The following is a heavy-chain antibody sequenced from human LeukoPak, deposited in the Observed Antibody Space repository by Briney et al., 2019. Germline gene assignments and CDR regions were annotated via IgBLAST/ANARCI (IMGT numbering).Heavy chain of an antibody. J-gene: IGHJ4*02. Sequence: SETLSLTCNVSGGSINSYYWTWIRQPPGKGLEWIGEINHSGSTNYNPSLKSRVTISVDTSKNQFSLKLSSVTAADTAVYYCARGKWLRLYYFDYWGQGTLVTVSS. D-gene: IGHD5-12*01. CDR2: INHSGST. CDR1: GGSINSYY. V-gene: IGHV4-34*01. CDR3: ARGKWLRLYYFDY.